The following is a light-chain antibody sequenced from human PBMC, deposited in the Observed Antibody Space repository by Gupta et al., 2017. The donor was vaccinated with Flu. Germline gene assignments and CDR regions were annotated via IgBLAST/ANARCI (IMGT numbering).Light chain of an antibody. CDR2: AAS. V-gene: IGKV1-8*01. Sequence: AIRLTQSPSSLSASTGDRVTITCRASQGINSYLAWYQQKSGTAPKLLIYAASTLQSGVPSRFSGSGSGTDFTLTISCLQSEDFATYYGQQYYVYPFTFGGGTKVEIK. CDR1: QGINSY. J-gene: IGKJ4*01. CDR3: QQYYVYPFT.